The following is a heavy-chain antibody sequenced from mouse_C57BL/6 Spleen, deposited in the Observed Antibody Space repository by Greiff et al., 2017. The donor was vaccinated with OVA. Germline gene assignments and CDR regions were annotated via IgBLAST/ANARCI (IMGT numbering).Heavy chain of an antibody. J-gene: IGHJ4*01. Sequence: EVQLVESGGGLVKPGGSLKLSCAASGFTFSSYAMSWVRQPPEKRLEWVATISDGGSYTYYPDNVKGRFTISRDNAKNNLYLQMSHLKSEDTAMYYCARNYDYDDAMDYWGQGTSVTVSS. CDR2: ISDGGSYT. CDR3: ARNYDYDDAMDY. V-gene: IGHV5-4*01. CDR1: GFTFSSYA. D-gene: IGHD2-4*01.